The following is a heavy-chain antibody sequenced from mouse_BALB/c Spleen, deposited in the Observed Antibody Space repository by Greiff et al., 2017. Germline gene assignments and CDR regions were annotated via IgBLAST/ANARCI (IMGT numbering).Heavy chain of an antibody. CDR3: TRSTLGYAMDY. CDR2: IDPSDSYT. D-gene: IGHD3-1*01. J-gene: IGHJ4*01. CDR1: GYTFTSYW. V-gene: IGHV1S127*01. Sequence: QVHVKQPGAELVKPGASVKMSCKASGYTFTSYWMHWVKQRPGQGLEWIGVIDPSDSYTSYNQKFKGKATLTVDTSSSTAYMQLSSLTSEDSAVYYCTRSTLGYAMDYWGQGTSVTVSS.